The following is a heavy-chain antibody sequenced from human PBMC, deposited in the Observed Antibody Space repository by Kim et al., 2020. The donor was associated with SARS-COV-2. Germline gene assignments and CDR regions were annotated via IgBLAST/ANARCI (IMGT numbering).Heavy chain of an antibody. Sequence: GESLKISCKGSGYSFTSYWIGWVRQMPGKGLEWMGIIYPGDSDTRYSPSFQGQVTISADKSISTAYLQWSSLKASDTAMYYCARVPFRDYGGNAGPSRNYYYYGMDVWGQGTTVTVSS. V-gene: IGHV5-51*01. J-gene: IGHJ6*02. CDR2: IYPGDSDT. D-gene: IGHD4-17*01. CDR3: ARVPFRDYGGNAGPSRNYYYYGMDV. CDR1: GYSFTSYW.